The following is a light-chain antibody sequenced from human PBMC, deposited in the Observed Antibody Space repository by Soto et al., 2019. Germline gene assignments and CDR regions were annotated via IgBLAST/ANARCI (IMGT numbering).Light chain of an antibody. V-gene: IGKV1-33*01. J-gene: IGKJ3*01. CDR1: QDIRTS. Sequence: DIPMTQSPSSLSASVGARVSITCQASQDIRTSLSGFQHKPGRAPKLLIYGASYLETGVPSRFRGSGSGTDFTFTITSLQPEDIATYYCQHYNDPPPFTFGPGTIVDIK. CDR2: GAS. CDR3: QHYNDPPPFT.